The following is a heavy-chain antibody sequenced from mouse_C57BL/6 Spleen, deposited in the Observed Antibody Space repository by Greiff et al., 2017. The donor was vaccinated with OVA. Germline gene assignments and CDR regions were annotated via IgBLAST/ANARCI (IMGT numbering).Heavy chain of an antibody. V-gene: IGHV5-16*01. D-gene: IGHD4-1*01. Sequence: EVKLVESEGGLVQPGSSMKLSCTASGFTFSDYYMAWVRQVPEKGLEWVANINYDGSSTYYLDSLKSRFIISRDNAKNILYLQMSSLKSEDTATYYCARGWDVRYFDVWGTGTTVTVSS. J-gene: IGHJ1*03. CDR1: GFTFSDYY. CDR3: ARGWDVRYFDV. CDR2: INYDGSST.